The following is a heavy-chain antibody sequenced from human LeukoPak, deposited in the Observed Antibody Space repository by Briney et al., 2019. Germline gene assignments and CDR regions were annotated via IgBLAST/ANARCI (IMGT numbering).Heavy chain of an antibody. CDR3: ARDDSGSYHQLGV. J-gene: IGHJ6*02. CDR2: IYYSGST. V-gene: IGHV4-59*01. D-gene: IGHD1-26*01. Sequence: SETLSLTCTVSGDSISAYYWSWIRQPPGKGLEWIGYIYYSGSTNYNPSLKSRVTISVDTSKNQFSLKLISVTAADTAVYYCARDDSGSYHQLGVWGQGTSVTVSS. CDR1: GDSISAYY.